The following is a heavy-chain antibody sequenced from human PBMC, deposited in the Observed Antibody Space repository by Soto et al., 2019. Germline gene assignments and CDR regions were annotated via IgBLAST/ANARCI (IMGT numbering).Heavy chain of an antibody. CDR2: ISGSGGGT. CDR1: GFTFSSYA. V-gene: IGHV3-23*01. D-gene: IGHD3-3*01. J-gene: IGHJ6*02. CDR3: ANAEGDFWSGYYYYGMDV. Sequence: GGSLRLSCAASGFTFSSYAMSSVRQAPGRGLEWVSAISGSGGGTYYADSVKGRFTISRDNSKNTLYLQMNSLRAEDTAVYYCANAEGDFWSGYYYYGMDVWGQGTTVTVSS.